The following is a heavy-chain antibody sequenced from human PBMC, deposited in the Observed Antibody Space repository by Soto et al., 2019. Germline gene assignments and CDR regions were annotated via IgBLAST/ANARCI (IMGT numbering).Heavy chain of an antibody. D-gene: IGHD6-19*01. CDR3: ARDPTFSQYSSGWGDYGMDV. Sequence: ASVKVSCKASGYTFTSYAMHWVRQAPGQRLEWMGWINAGNGNTKYSQKFQGRVTITRDTSATTAYMELSSLRSEDTALYYCARDPTFSQYSSGWGDYGMDVWGQGTTVPVSS. V-gene: IGHV1-3*01. CDR1: GYTFTSYA. CDR2: INAGNGNT. J-gene: IGHJ6*02.